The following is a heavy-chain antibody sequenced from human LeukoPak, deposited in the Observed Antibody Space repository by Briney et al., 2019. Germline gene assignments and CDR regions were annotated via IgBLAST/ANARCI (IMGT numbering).Heavy chain of an antibody. CDR2: INHSGST. J-gene: IGHJ6*03. V-gene: IGHV4-34*01. CDR1: GGSFSGYY. CDR3: ARGFWSGYRYYYYYYMDV. D-gene: IGHD3-3*01. Sequence: SETLSLTCAVYGGSFSGYYWSWIRQPPGKGLEWIGKINHSGSTNYNPSLKSRVTISVDTSKNQFSLKLSSVTAADTAVYYCARGFWSGYRYYYYYYMDVWGKGTTVTVSS.